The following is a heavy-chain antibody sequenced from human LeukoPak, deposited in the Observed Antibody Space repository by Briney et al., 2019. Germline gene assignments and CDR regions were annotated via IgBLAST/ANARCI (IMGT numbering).Heavy chain of an antibody. D-gene: IGHD2-2*01. J-gene: IGHJ6*03. CDR1: GGSFSGYY. CDR2: INHSGST. CDR3: ARGYCSSTSCFETTYYYMDV. V-gene: IGHV4-34*01. Sequence: SETLSLTCAVYGGSFSGYYWSWIRQPPGKGLEWIGEINHSGSTNYNPSLKSRVTISVDTSKNQFSLKLSSVTAADTAVYYCARGYCSSTSCFETTYYYMDVWGKGTTVTVSS.